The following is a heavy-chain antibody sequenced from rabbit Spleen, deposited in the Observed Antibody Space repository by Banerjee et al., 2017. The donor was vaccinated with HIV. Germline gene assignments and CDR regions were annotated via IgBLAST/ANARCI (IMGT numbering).Heavy chain of an antibody. D-gene: IGHD1-1*01. CDR3: ARDTSTSFSTYGMDL. CDR1: GFSFSDRDV. CDR2: INASTGKP. Sequence: QEQLEESGGGLVKPEGSLTLTCKASGFSFSDRDVMCWVRQAPGKGLEWIACINASTGKPVYATWASGRFTISRTSSTTVTLQMTSLTAADTATYFCARDTSTSFSTYGMDLWGQGTLVTVS. V-gene: IGHV1S45*01. J-gene: IGHJ6*01.